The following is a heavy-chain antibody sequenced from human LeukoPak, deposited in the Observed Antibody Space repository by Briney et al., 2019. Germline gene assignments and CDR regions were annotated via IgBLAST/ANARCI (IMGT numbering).Heavy chain of an antibody. D-gene: IGHD5-18*01. CDR1: GYTFTGYY. Sequence: ASVTVSCTASGYTFTGYYMHWVRQAPGQGLEWMGWINPNSGGTNYAQKFQGRVTMTRDTSISTAYIELSRLRSDDTAVYYCASPGYSYGPYYYYYGMDVWGQGTTVTVSS. V-gene: IGHV1-2*02. CDR3: ASPGYSYGPYYYYYGMDV. J-gene: IGHJ6*02. CDR2: INPNSGGT.